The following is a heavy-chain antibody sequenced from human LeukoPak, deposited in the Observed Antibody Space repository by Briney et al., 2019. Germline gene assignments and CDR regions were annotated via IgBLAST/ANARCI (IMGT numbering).Heavy chain of an antibody. Sequence: ASVKVSCKASGYTFTSYDINWVRQATGQGLEWMGWMNPNSGNTGYAQKFQGRVTLTRDTSISTAHMELSRLRSDDTAVYYCARDEYVLTSFDPWGQGTLVTVSS. J-gene: IGHJ5*02. V-gene: IGHV1-8*01. CDR1: GYTFTSYD. CDR2: MNPNSGNT. D-gene: IGHD3-16*01. CDR3: ARDEYVLTSFDP.